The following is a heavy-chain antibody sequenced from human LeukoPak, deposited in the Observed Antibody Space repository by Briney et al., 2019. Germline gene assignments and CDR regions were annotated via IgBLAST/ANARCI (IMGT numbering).Heavy chain of an antibody. Sequence: ASVKVSCKASGYIFTAYYIHLVRQAPGQGLEWMGWINPNSGGTTFAQTFQDRVTMTRDTSISTVYMELSSLRSEDTAVYYCARLTGKKGFDIWGQGTMVTVSS. CDR1: GYIFTAYY. D-gene: IGHD1-20*01. V-gene: IGHV1-2*02. J-gene: IGHJ3*02. CDR3: ARLTGKKGFDI. CDR2: INPNSGGT.